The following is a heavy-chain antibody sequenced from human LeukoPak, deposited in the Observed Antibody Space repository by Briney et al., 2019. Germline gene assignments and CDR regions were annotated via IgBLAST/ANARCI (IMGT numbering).Heavy chain of an antibody. CDR3: ARSAVTTQLDY. CDR2: INHSGST. J-gene: IGHJ4*02. CDR1: GGSFSGYY. D-gene: IGHD4-17*01. V-gene: IGHV4-34*01. Sequence: SDTLSLTCAVYGGSFSGYYWSWIRHPPGKGLEWIGEINHSGSTNYNPSLKSRVTISVDTSKNQFSLKPSSVTAADTAVYYCARSAVTTQLDYWGQGTLVTVSS.